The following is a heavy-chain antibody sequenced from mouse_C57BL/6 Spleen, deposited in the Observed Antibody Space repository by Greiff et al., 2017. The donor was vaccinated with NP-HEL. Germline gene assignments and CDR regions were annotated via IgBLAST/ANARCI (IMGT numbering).Heavy chain of an antibody. Sequence: VQLQQSVAELVRPGASVKLSCTASGFNIKNTYMHWVKQRPEQGLEWIGRIDPANGNTKYAPKFQGKATITADTSSNTAYLQLSSLTSEDTAIYYGALYYGSSYGYFDYWGQGTTLTVSS. V-gene: IGHV14-3*01. CDR1: GFNIKNTY. CDR2: IDPANGNT. CDR3: ALYYGSSYGYFDY. D-gene: IGHD1-1*01. J-gene: IGHJ2*01.